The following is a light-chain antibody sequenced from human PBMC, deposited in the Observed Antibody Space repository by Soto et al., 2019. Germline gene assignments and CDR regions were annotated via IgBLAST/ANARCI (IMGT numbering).Light chain of an antibody. V-gene: IGKV3-20*01. Sequence: EIVLTQSPGTLSLSPGDRATLSCRASQSVSSTYLAWYQQKPGQAPRLVIYGASSRATGIPDRFSGSGSGTDFTLTISRLEPDDFAVYYCQQYGSSPLFTFGPGTKVDIK. CDR2: GAS. CDR1: QSVSSTY. CDR3: QQYGSSPLFT. J-gene: IGKJ3*01.